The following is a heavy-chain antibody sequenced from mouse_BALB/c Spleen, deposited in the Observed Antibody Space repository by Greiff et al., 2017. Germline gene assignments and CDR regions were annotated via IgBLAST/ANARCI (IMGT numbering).Heavy chain of an antibody. V-gene: IGHV5-6-5*01. D-gene: IGHD2-4*01. CDR2: ISSGGST. CDR3: ARGPSTMITGEFAY. J-gene: IGHJ3*01. CDR1: GFTFSSYA. Sequence: DVKLVESGGGLVKPGGSLKLSCAASGFTFSSYAMSWVRQTPEKRLEWVASISSGGSTYYPDSVKGRFTISRDNARNILYLQMSSLRSEDTAMYYCARGPSTMITGEFAYWGQGTLVTVSA.